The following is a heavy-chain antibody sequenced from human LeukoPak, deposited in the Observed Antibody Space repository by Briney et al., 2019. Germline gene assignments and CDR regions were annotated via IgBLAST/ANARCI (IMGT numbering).Heavy chain of an antibody. Sequence: PGGSLRLSCAASGFTFSSYAMHWVRQAPGKGLEWVAVISYDGSNKYYADSVKGRFTISRDNSKNTLYLQMNSLRAEDTAVYYCARQGLIRRGDQYGMDVWGQGTTVTVSS. CDR3: ARQGLIRRGDQYGMDV. CDR1: GFTFSSYA. D-gene: IGHD3-10*01. J-gene: IGHJ6*02. CDR2: ISYDGSNK. V-gene: IGHV3-30-3*01.